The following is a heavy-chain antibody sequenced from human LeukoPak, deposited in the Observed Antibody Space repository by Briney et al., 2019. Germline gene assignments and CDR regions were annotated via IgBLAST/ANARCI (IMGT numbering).Heavy chain of an antibody. CDR3: ARDRKGVTPPHYCYGMDV. CDR1: GGSISSGGYY. V-gene: IGHV4-31*03. D-gene: IGHD4-23*01. J-gene: IGHJ6*02. CDR2: IYYSGST. Sequence: SETLSLTCTVSGGSISSGGYYWSWIRQHPGKGLEWIGYIYYSGSTYYNPSLKSRVTISVDTSKNQFSLKLSSVTAADTAVYYCARDRKGVTPPHYCYGMDVWGQGTTVTVSS.